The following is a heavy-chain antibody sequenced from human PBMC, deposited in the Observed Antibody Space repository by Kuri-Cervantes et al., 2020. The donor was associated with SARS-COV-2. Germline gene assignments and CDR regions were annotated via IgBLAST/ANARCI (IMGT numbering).Heavy chain of an antibody. CDR3: AKDYKARALERRRIDY. CDR2: ARGRANNYAP. CDR1: GFLSTATA. V-gene: IGHV3-73*01. Sequence: GESLTLSCEVSGFLSTATATRWDRQASGKGREWVGRARGRANNYAPAYAASVKGRFTISRDDSKIMAYRQMNSLTAEDTAVYYCAKDYKARALERRRIDYWGQGTLVTVSS. J-gene: IGHJ4*02. D-gene: IGHD3-16*01.